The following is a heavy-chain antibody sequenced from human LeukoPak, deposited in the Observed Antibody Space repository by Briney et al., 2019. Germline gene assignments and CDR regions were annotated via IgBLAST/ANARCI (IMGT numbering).Heavy chain of an antibody. CDR1: GYTFTSYA. V-gene: IGHV1-3*01. D-gene: IGHD3-16*01. CDR3: AREYYDYVWGSLSSEYFQH. J-gene: IGHJ1*01. CDR2: INAGNGNT. Sequence: GASVKVSCKASGYTFTSYAMHWVRQAPGQRLEWMGWINAGNGNTKYSQKFQGRVTITRDTSASTAYMELSSLRSEDTAVYYCAREYYDYVWGSLSSEYFQHWGQGTLVTVSS.